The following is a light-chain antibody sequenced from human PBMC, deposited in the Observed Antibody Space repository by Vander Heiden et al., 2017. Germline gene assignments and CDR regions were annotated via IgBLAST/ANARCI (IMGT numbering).Light chain of an antibody. CDR1: SSNIGSNY. J-gene: IGLJ3*02. Sequence: SCSGSSSNIGSNYVYWYQQLPGTAPKVLIYRNNQRPSGVPDRFSGSKSGTSASLAISGLRSGDEADYYCAAWDDSLSGGVFGGGTKLTVL. V-gene: IGLV1-47*01. CDR2: RNN. CDR3: AAWDDSLSGGV.